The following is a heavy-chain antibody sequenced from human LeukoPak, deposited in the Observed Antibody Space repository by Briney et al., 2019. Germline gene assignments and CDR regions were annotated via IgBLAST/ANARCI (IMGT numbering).Heavy chain of an antibody. CDR2: IYPGDSDT. Sequence: GESLKISCKGSGYSFTSYWVGWVRQMPGKGLEWMGIIYPGDSDTRYSPSFQGQVTISADKSISTAYLQWNSLKASDTAMYYCARQEYCSGASCYTWFDPWGQGTLVTVSS. CDR3: ARQEYCSGASCYTWFDP. J-gene: IGHJ5*02. CDR1: GYSFTSYW. V-gene: IGHV5-51*01. D-gene: IGHD2-15*01.